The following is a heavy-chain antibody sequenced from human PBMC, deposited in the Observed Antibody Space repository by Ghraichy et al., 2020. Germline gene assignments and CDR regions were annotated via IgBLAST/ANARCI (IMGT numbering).Heavy chain of an antibody. Sequence: GESLNISCAASGFTFSSYPMHWVRQAPGKGLEWVAVISKDGINEYFADSVKGRFTISRDNSKTTLYLQMNSLRAEDTAVYYCAREAYYYDNSGYWGPDYWGQGTLVTVSS. CDR3: AREAYYYDNSGYWGPDY. J-gene: IGHJ4*02. D-gene: IGHD3-22*01. CDR2: ISKDGINE. CDR1: GFTFSSYP. V-gene: IGHV3-30*01.